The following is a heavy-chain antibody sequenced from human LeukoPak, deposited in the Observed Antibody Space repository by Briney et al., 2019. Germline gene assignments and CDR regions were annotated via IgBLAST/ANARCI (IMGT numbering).Heavy chain of an antibody. CDR2: INPNSGGT. J-gene: IGHJ5*02. V-gene: IGHV1-2*02. CDR1: GYTFTCYY. D-gene: IGHD6-6*01. Sequence: ASVKVSCKASGYTFTCYYMHWVRQAPGQGLEWMGWINPNSGGTNYAQKFQGRVTMTRDTSISTAYMELSRLRSDDTAVYYCARDGHLIAARVSWFDPWGQGTLVTVSS. CDR3: ARDGHLIAARVSWFDP.